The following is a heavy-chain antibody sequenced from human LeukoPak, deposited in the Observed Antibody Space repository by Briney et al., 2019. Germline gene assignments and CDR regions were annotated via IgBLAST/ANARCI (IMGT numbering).Heavy chain of an antibody. CDR3: ARGFDFWSGTPGYFDY. Sequence: SVKVSCKASGGTFSSYAISWVRQAPGQGLEWMGRIIPILGIANYAQKLQGRVTMTTDTSTSTAYMELRSLRSDDTAVYYCARGFDFWSGTPGYFDYWGQGTLVTVSS. V-gene: IGHV1-69*04. D-gene: IGHD3-3*01. CDR1: GGTFSSYA. CDR2: IIPILGIA. J-gene: IGHJ4*02.